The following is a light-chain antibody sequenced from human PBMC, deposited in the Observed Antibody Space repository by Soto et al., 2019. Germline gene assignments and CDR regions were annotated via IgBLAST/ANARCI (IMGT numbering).Light chain of an antibody. J-gene: IGKJ5*01. CDR3: QQYFIAPIT. Sequence: EIVLTQSPGTLSLSPGEGATLSCRASQSVGNNYVAWFQQKPGQAPRVLIYEASKRASGIPDRFSGSGSGTHFTLTISRLEPGDYAVFYCQQYFIAPITFGQGTRLEI. V-gene: IGKV3-20*01. CDR1: QSVGNNY. CDR2: EAS.